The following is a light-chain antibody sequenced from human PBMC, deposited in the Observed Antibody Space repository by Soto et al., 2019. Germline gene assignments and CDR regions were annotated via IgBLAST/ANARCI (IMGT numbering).Light chain of an antibody. CDR2: AAS. Sequence: DIQMTQSPSSLSAAVGGRVTITCHASQDISNYLNWYQQKPGKAPKLLIYAASSLQSGVPSRFSGSGSGTDFTLTLSSLQPEDFATYYCQQSYSTLLVTFGQGTRLEIK. CDR1: QDISNY. CDR3: QQSYSTLLVT. V-gene: IGKV1-39*01. J-gene: IGKJ5*01.